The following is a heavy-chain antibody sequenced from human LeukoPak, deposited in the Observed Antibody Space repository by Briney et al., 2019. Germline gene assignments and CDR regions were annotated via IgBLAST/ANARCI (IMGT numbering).Heavy chain of an antibody. J-gene: IGHJ6*02. Sequence: SETLSLTCTVSGGSISSYYWSWIRQPPGKGLEWIGYIYYSGSTNYNPSLKSRVTISVDTSKNQFSLKLSSVTAADTAVYYCARAGRDSSGWYYYYGMDVWGQGTTVTVSS. D-gene: IGHD6-19*01. CDR1: GGSISSYY. CDR2: IYYSGST. V-gene: IGHV4-59*01. CDR3: ARAGRDSSGWYYYYGMDV.